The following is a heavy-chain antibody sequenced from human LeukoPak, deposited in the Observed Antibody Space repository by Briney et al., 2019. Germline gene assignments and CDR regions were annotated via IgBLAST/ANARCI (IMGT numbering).Heavy chain of an antibody. J-gene: IGHJ4*02. Sequence: SETLFLTCTVSGGSISSYYWSWIRQPAGKGLEWVGHIHTSGSTNYNPSLKSRVTMSLDTSKNQLSLNLNSVTAADTAVYYCAKEGMIRGVIDYWGQGALVTVSS. CDR1: GGSISSYY. V-gene: IGHV4-4*07. CDR2: IHTSGST. D-gene: IGHD3-10*01. CDR3: AKEGMIRGVIDY.